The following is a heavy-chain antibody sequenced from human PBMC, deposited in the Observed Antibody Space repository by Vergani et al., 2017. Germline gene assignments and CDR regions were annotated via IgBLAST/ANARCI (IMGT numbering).Heavy chain of an antibody. CDR1: GYTFTSYD. CDR2: MNPNSGNT. D-gene: IGHD3-10*01. Sequence: QVQLVQSGAEVKKPGASVKVSCKASGYTFTSYDINWVRQATGQGLEWMGWMNPNSGNTGYAQKFQGRVTMTRDTSTSTVYMELSSLRSEDTAVYYCARMGLWFGELGPFDYWGQGTLVTVSS. CDR3: ARMGLWFGELGPFDY. J-gene: IGHJ4*02. V-gene: IGHV1-8*01.